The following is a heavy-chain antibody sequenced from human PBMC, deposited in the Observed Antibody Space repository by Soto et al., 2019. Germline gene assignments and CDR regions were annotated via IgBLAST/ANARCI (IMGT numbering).Heavy chain of an antibody. V-gene: IGHV3-23*01. CDR3: AKGYCSGGSCYHFDY. J-gene: IGHJ4*02. Sequence: GGSLRLSCAASGFTFSSYAMSWVRQSPGKGLEWVSAISGSGGSTYYADSVKGRFTISRDNSKNTLYLQMNSLRAEDTAVYYCAKGYCSGGSCYHFDYWGQGTLVTVSS. D-gene: IGHD2-15*01. CDR2: ISGSGGST. CDR1: GFTFSSYA.